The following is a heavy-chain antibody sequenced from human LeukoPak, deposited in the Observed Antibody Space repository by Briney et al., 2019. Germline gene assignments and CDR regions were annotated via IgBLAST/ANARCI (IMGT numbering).Heavy chain of an antibody. CDR3: AEEKNNIAVVTAIHT. CDR1: GFTSTSYN. J-gene: IGHJ5*02. Sequence: GGSLRLSCAASGFTSTSYNMNWVRQAPGRGLEWVSGITGSGGNTYYADSVKGRFTISRDNSKKTLYLQMNSLRAEDTAVYFCAEEKNNIAVVTAIHTWGQGTLVSVFS. D-gene: IGHD2-21*02. V-gene: IGHV3-23*01. CDR2: ITGSGGNT.